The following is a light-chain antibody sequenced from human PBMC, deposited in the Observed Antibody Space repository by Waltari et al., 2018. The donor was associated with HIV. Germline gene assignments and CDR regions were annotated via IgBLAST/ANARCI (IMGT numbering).Light chain of an antibody. J-gene: IGLJ3*02. CDR3: QSYDTNKNWV. CDR2: ESY. Sequence: FMLTQPHSVSESPGKTVTISCTRSSGSIAGNYVQWFQRRLGSSPTTVIYESYFRTSGVPARFSGSIDRSSNSASLTISGLKTEDEADYYCQSYDTNKNWVFGGGTKLTVL. CDR1: SGSIAGNY. V-gene: IGLV6-57*01.